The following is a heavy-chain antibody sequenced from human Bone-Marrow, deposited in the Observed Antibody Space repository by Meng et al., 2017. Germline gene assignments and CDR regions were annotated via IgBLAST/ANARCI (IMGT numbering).Heavy chain of an antibody. Sequence: QVQLGQSASEFKKPRASVKISCKASGYTFTRYSSDWVRQAPGQGLEWIVWITTNTRNPTYAQGFTGRFVFSLDTSVSTAYLQINSLKAEDTALYYCARDPGTTGTGFDTWGQGTLVTVSS. V-gene: IGHV7-4-1*02. CDR3: ARDPGTTGTGFDT. CDR1: GYTFTRYS. CDR2: ITTNTRNP. D-gene: IGHD1-1*01. J-gene: IGHJ5*02.